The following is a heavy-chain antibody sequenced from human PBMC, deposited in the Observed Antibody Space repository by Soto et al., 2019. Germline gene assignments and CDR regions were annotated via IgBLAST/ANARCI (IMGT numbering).Heavy chain of an antibody. V-gene: IGHV3-48*01. D-gene: IGHD6-19*01. CDR3: ARGSSGWYGYFDY. CDR2: ISSSSSTI. CDR1: GFTFSSYS. Sequence: EVQLVESGGGLVQPGGSLRLSCAASGFTFSSYSMNWVRQAPGKGLEWVSYISSSSSTIYYADSVKGRFTISRDNAKNSLYLQMNSLRAEDTAVYYCARGSSGWYGYFDYWVQGTLVTVSS. J-gene: IGHJ4*02.